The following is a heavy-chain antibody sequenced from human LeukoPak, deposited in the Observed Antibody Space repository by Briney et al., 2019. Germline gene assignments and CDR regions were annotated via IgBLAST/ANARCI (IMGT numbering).Heavy chain of an antibody. CDR2: ISGSGDTT. J-gene: IGHJ4*02. CDR3: AKDHLQAQQVVGY. Sequence: GGSLRLSCVASGFTFSSYAMSWVRQAPGEGLEWVSGISGSGDTTYYADSVKGRFTISRDNSKNTLYLQMNSLRAEDTAIYYCAKDHLQAQQVVGYWGQGTLVTVSS. CDR1: GFTFSSYA. V-gene: IGHV3-23*01. D-gene: IGHD6-13*01.